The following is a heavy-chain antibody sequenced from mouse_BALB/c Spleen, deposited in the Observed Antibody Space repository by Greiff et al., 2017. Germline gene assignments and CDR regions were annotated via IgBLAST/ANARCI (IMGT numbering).Heavy chain of an antibody. V-gene: IGHV1-66*01. CDR3: ARAGLGYDYPWFAY. CDR2: IFPGSGNT. D-gene: IGHD2-4*01. Sequence: VQLKESGPELVKPGASVKISCKASGYSFTSYYIHWVKQRPGQGLEWIGWIFPGSGNTKYNEKLKGKATLTADTSSSTAYMQLSSLTSEDSAVYFCARAGLGYDYPWFAYWGQGTLVTVSA. CDR1: GYSFTSYY. J-gene: IGHJ3*01.